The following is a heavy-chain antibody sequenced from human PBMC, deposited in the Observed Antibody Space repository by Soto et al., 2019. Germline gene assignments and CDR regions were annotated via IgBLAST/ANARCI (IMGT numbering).Heavy chain of an antibody. CDR3: ARGVGSSPPRY. V-gene: IGHV4-59*01. CDR1: GGSISAYY. Sequence: SETLSLTFTISGGSISAYYWSWIRQPPGQGLEWIGYIYDSGSPYYNPSLKSRVIISADTSKNQISLKLASATAADTAVYFCARGVGSSPPRYWGRGTLVTVSS. D-gene: IGHD1-26*01. CDR2: IYDSGSP. J-gene: IGHJ4*02.